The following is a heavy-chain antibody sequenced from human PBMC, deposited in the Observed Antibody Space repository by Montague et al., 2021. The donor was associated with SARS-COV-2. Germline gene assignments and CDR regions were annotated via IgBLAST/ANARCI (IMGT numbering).Heavy chain of an antibody. CDR3: ARQGGYCSGGSCYGPFDY. V-gene: IGHV4-39*01. J-gene: IGHJ4*02. CDR1: GGPISSSTYY. D-gene: IGHD2-15*01. CDR2: IYYSGTT. Sequence: SETLSLTCTVSGGPISSSTYYWGWIRQPPGKGLEWIGSIYYSGTTYYNPSLKSRVTISVDTSKNQFSLKLSSVTAADTAVYYCARQGGYCSGGSCYGPFDYWGQGTLVTVSS.